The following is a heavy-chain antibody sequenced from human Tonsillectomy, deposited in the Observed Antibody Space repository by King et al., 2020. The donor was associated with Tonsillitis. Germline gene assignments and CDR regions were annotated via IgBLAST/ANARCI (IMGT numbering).Heavy chain of an antibody. J-gene: IGHJ6*02. CDR1: GFSLSNARMG. D-gene: IGHD2-2*02. CDR3: ARMRGDCSSTSCYNYYYYGMDV. CDR2: IFSNDEK. Sequence: TLKESGPVLVKPTETLTLTCTVSGFSLSNARMGVSWIRQPPGKALEWLAHIFSNDEKSYSTSLKSRLTISKDTSKSQVVLTMTNMDPVDTATHYCARMRGDCSSTSCYNYYYYGMDVWGQGTTVTVSS. V-gene: IGHV2-26*01.